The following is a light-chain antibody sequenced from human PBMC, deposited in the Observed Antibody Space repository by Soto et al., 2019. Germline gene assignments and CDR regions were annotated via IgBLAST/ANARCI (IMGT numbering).Light chain of an antibody. Sequence: DIQMTQSPSTLSASVGDRVTITCRASQNINTWLSWYQQKPGKAPNLLIYVASSLQSGVPSRFSGSGSGTDFTLTISSLQPEDFATYYCQQSYSTPQITFGQGTRLEIK. J-gene: IGKJ5*01. V-gene: IGKV1-39*01. CDR1: QNINTW. CDR3: QQSYSTPQIT. CDR2: VAS.